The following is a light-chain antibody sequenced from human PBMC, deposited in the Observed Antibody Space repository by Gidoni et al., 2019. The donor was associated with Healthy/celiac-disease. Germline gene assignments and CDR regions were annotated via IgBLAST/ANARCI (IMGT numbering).Light chain of an antibody. CDR3: QVWDSNTVI. V-gene: IGLV3-9*01. Sequence: SYELTQPLSVSVALGQTARFTCGGNNIGSKNVHWYQQKPGPAPVLVIYRDNNRPSGIPERFSGSNSGNTATLTISRAQAGDEADYYCQVWDSNTVIFGGGTKLTVL. J-gene: IGLJ2*01. CDR2: RDN. CDR1: NIGSKN.